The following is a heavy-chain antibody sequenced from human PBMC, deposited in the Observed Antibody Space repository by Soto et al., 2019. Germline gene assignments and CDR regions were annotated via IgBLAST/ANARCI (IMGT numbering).Heavy chain of an antibody. CDR1: GFTFSNFA. CDR3: AKDASSSWPYYYGMDV. V-gene: IGHV3-23*01. Sequence: GGSLRLSCAASGFTFSNFAMSWVRQAPGKGLERVSGISGSGGRTYYADSVKGRFTISRDNSKNTLYLQMSSLRAEDTAVYYCAKDASSSWPYYYGMDVWGQGTKVTVSS. D-gene: IGHD2-15*01. J-gene: IGHJ6*02. CDR2: ISGSGGRT.